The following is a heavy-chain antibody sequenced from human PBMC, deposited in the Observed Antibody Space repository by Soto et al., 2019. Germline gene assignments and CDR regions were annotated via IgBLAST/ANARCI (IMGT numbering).Heavy chain of an antibody. Sequence: GGSLRLSCSASGFIFSSYDMHWVRQGPGKGLEWVSAIGTTGDTNYAGSVKGRFTISRENAKNSLYLQMNSLRAGDTAIYFCARAIGPTLFDYWGEGPLVTVSS. CDR3: ARAIGPTLFDY. J-gene: IGHJ4*02. V-gene: IGHV3-13*04. D-gene: IGHD3-22*01. CDR2: IGTTGDT. CDR1: GFIFSSYD.